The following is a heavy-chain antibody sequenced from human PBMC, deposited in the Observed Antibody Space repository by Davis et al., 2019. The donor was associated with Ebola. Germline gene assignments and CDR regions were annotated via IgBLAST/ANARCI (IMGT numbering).Heavy chain of an antibody. CDR1: GGSISSSSYY. CDR2: IYYSGST. Sequence: PSETLSLTCTVSGGSISSSSYYWGWIRQPPGKGLEWIGSIYYSGSTYYNPSLKSRVTISVDTSKNQFSLKLSSVTAADTAVYYCARRRRSGYSYYYYYYMDVWGKGTTVTVSS. J-gene: IGHJ6*03. V-gene: IGHV4-39*01. CDR3: ARRRRSGYSYYYYYYMDV. D-gene: IGHD3-3*01.